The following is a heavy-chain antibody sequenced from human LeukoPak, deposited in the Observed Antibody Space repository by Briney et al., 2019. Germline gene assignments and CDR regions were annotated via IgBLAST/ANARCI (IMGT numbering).Heavy chain of an antibody. D-gene: IGHD3-3*01. V-gene: IGHV4-39*07. CDR2: AHYTGTT. CDR1: GGSVNITKDY. J-gene: IGHJ5*02. Sequence: PSETLSLSCSVSGGSVNITKDYWDWIRLSPGRGLEWIGSAHYTGTTFYNPSLKSRVTISVDTSKNQFSLKLSSVTAADTAVYYCARGRTSNYDFWGGYWDNWFDPWGQGTLVTVSS. CDR3: ARGRTSNYDFWGGYWDNWFDP.